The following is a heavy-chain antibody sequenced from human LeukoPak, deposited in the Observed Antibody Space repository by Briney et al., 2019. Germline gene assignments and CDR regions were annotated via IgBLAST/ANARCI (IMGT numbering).Heavy chain of an antibody. J-gene: IGHJ6*02. Sequence: SQTLSLTCTVSGGSISSGGYYWGWIRQHPGKGLEWIGYIYYSGSTYYNPSLKSRVTISVDTSKNQFSLKLSSVTAADTAVYYCARVPGDYGSGSRAWYYYGMDVWGQGTTVTVSS. CDR2: IYYSGST. CDR3: ARVPGDYGSGSRAWYYYGMDV. D-gene: IGHD3-10*01. CDR1: GGSISSGGYY. V-gene: IGHV4-31*03.